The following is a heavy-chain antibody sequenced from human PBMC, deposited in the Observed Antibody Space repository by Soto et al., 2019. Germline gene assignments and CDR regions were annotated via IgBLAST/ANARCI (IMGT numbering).Heavy chain of an antibody. J-gene: IGHJ4*02. CDR3: IKGAGRDGGAS. D-gene: IGHD3-10*01. CDR1: GDSITSYY. Sequence: SETLSLTCAVSGDSITSYYWSWVRQPPGKGLEWLAYIYYSGDTNSNPALKSRVTISLDTSKNQFSLKLSSVTAADTAIYYCIKGAGRDGGASWGQGTLVTVSS. V-gene: IGHV4-59*01. CDR2: IYYSGDT.